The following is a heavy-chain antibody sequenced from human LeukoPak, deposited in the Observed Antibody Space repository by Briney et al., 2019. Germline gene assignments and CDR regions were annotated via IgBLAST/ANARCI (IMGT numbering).Heavy chain of an antibody. V-gene: IGHV3-21*01. J-gene: IGHJ3*02. CDR3: AKLGYCSGGSCQHDAFDI. D-gene: IGHD2-15*01. CDR2: ISSSGSDK. CDR1: GFTFSSYS. Sequence: GGSLRLSCAASGFTFSSYSMNWVRQAPGKGLEWVSTISSSGSDKYYADSVKGRFTISRDNSKNTLYLQMNSLRAEDTAVYYCAKLGYCSGGSCQHDAFDIWGQGTMVTVSS.